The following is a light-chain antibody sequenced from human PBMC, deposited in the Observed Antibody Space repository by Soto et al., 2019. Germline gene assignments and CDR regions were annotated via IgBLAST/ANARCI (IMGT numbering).Light chain of an antibody. V-gene: IGLV1-40*01. CDR1: SSNIGAGYD. CDR2: GNS. Sequence: QAVVTQPPSVSGAPGQRVTISCTGSSSNIGAGYDVHWYQQLPGTAPKLLIYGNSNRPSGVPDRFSGAKSGTSASLAITGLQAEDEADYYCQSYDRNLRGWVFGGGTKLTVL. CDR3: QSYDRNLRGWV. J-gene: IGLJ3*02.